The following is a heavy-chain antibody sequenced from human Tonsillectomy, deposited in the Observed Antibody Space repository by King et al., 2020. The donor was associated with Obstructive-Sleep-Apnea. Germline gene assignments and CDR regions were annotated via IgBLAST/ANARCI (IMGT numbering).Heavy chain of an antibody. CDR3: ARDVPATTIPTD. V-gene: IGHV3-66*01. CDR1: GFTVSSNH. CDR2: IYSGGST. J-gene: IGHJ4*02. D-gene: IGHD2-2*02. Sequence: VQLVESGGGLVQPGGSLRLSCEASGFTVSSNHMSWVRQAPGKGLEWVSIIYSGGSTYYADSVKGRFTISRDNSKNTLYLQMNSLRAEDTAVYYCARDVPATTIPTDWGQGTLVTVSS.